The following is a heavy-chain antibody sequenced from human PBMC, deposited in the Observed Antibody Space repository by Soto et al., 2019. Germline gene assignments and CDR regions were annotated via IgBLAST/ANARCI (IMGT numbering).Heavy chain of an antibody. Sequence: QVQLMQSGTEVAKPGASVKVSCKTSGNTVGTFGLSWVRLAPGQGLEWMGWIVGDSGATVYLQKFQGRVTMYADRSTNTDSMELRSLTSDASALYYCARVAGYGSGSRRFDSWGQATLVSVSS. CDR3: ARVAGYGSGSRRFDS. J-gene: IGHJ4*02. D-gene: IGHD3-10*01. V-gene: IGHV1-18*01. CDR1: GNTVGTFG. CDR2: IVGDSGAT.